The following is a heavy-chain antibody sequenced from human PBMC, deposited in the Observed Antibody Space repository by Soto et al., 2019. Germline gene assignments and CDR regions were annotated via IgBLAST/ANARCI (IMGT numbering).Heavy chain of an antibody. D-gene: IGHD3-10*01. Sequence: EVPLVESGGGLVQSGGSLSLSCAASGFTFSTDWMHWVRQAPGKGLVWCSRIKGDGSSINYADSMQGRFTISRDNARDTVFLQMNDLRAEATAVYYCARGAMWHYYNDYWGHGTLVTVSS. V-gene: IGHV3-74*01. CDR1: GFTFSTDW. CDR3: ARGAMWHYYNDY. CDR2: IKGDGSSI. J-gene: IGHJ4*01.